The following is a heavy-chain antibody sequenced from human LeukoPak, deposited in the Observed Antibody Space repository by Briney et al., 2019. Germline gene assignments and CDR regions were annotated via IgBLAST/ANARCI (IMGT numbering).Heavy chain of an antibody. Sequence: GGSLRLSCAASGFTFSSYAMSWVRQAPGKGLEWVSTISGSGGSTYYADSVKGRFTISRDNSKNTLYLQTNSLRAEDTAVYYCARGTQSVFGVVTDAFDIWGQGTMVTVSS. CDR2: ISGSGGST. D-gene: IGHD3-3*01. J-gene: IGHJ3*02. CDR1: GFTFSSYA. V-gene: IGHV3-23*01. CDR3: ARGTQSVFGVVTDAFDI.